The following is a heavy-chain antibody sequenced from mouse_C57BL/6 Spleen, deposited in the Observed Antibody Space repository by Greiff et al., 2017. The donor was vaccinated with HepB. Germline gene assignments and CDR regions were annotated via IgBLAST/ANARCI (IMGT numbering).Heavy chain of an antibody. V-gene: IGHV1-15*01. CDR2: IDPETGGT. D-gene: IGHD1-1*01. CDR1: GYTFTDYE. CDR3: TRSQIYYIDY. Sequence: VQLVESGAELVRPGASVTLSCKASGYTFTDYEMHWVKQTPVHGLEWIGAIDPETGGTAYNQKFKGKAILTADNSSSTAYMELRSLTAEDSAVYYCTRSQIYYIDYWGQGTTLTVSS. J-gene: IGHJ2*01.